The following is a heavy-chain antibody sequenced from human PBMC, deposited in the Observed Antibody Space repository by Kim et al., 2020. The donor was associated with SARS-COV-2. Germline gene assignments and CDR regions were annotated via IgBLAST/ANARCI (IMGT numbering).Heavy chain of an antibody. CDR3: ARGGGAAVGHGRYYFDY. Sequence: GGSLRLFCAASGFTFSDYYMSWIRQAPGKGLEWVSYISSSSSYTNYADSVKGRFTISRDNAKNSLYLQMNSLGAEDTAVYYCARGGGAAVGHGRYYFDYWGQGTLVTVSS. CDR1: GFTFSDYY. CDR2: ISSSSSYT. J-gene: IGHJ4*02. D-gene: IGHD6-13*01. V-gene: IGHV3-11*06.